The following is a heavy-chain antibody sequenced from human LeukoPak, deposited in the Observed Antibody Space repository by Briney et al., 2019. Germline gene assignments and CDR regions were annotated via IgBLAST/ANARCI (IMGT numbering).Heavy chain of an antibody. V-gene: IGHV4-39*01. D-gene: IGHD1-26*01. CDR2: IYYSGST. CDR1: GGSISSNNYY. Sequence: SETLSLTCTVSGGSISSNNYYWGWIRQPPGKGLEWIGSIYYSGSTYYDPSLKSRVTISVDTSKNQFSLKLSSVTAADTAVYYCARQYSGSYYGEYWGQGALVTVSS. CDR3: ARQYSGSYYGEY. J-gene: IGHJ4*02.